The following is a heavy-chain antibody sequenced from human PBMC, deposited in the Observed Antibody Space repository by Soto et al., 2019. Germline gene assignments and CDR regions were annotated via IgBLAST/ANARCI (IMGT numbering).Heavy chain of an antibody. D-gene: IGHD1-7*01. Sequence: PGESLRISCKASGYNFTTYWIGWVRQMPGKGLEWMGIIYRGDSDTTYSPSFQGQVTISADKSFSTAYLQWSSLKASDTAMYYCARRWKSGTSFDYWGQGTLVTVSS. CDR1: GYNFTTYW. CDR2: IYRGDSDT. CDR3: ARRWKSGTSFDY. V-gene: IGHV5-51*01. J-gene: IGHJ4*02.